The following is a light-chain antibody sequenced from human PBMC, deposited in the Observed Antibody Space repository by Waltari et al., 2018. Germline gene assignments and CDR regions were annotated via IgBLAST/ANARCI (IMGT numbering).Light chain of an antibody. V-gene: IGKV1-33*01. CDR3: QQYDNLPVDFT. CDR2: DAS. CDR1: QDISNY. J-gene: IGKJ3*01. Sequence: DIQMTQSPSSLSASVGDRVTITCQASQDISNYLNWYQQKPGKAPKLLIYDASNLETGVPSRFSGSGSGTDFTFTISSLQPEDIATYYCQQYDNLPVDFTFGPGTKVDIK.